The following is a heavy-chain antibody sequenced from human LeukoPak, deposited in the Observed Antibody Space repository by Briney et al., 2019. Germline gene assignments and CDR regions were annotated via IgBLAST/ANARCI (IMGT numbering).Heavy chain of an antibody. CDR1: GGSVSSGSYY. V-gene: IGHV4-61*01. Sequence: SETLSLTRTVSGGSVSSGSYYWSWIRQPPGKGLEWIGYIYYSGSTNYNPSLKSRVTISVDTSKNQFSLKLSSVTAVDTAVYYCARGSPPEDYDFWSGYYTFDYWGQGTLVTVSS. CDR2: IYYSGST. D-gene: IGHD3-3*01. J-gene: IGHJ4*02. CDR3: ARGSPPEDYDFWSGYYTFDY.